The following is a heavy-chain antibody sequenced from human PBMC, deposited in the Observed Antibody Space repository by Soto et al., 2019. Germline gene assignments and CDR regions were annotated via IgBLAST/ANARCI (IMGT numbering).Heavy chain of an antibody. CDR3: ARAGISSKIDSSGYYRCFDY. CDR1: GGSISSGGYY. Sequence: SETLSLTCTVSGGSISSGGYYWSWIRQHPGKGLEWIGYVYYSGSTYYNPSLKSRVTISVDTSKNQFSLKLSSVTAADTAVYYCARAGISSKIDSSGYYRCFDYWGQGTLVTVSS. CDR2: VYYSGST. J-gene: IGHJ4*02. D-gene: IGHD3-22*01. V-gene: IGHV4-31*03.